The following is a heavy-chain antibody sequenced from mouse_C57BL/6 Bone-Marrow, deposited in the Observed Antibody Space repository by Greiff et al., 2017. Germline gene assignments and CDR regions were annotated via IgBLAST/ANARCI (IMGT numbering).Heavy chain of an antibody. D-gene: IGHD1-1*01. CDR1: GYAFTNYL. CDR3: ATMYYYGSSYAIDY. V-gene: IGHV1-54*01. Sequence: QVKLQQSGAELVRPGTSVKVSCKASGYAFTNYLIEWVKQRPGQGLAWIGVINPGSGGTNYNEKFKGKATMTADKSYNTAFMQLSGLTSEDSAVYFCATMYYYGSSYAIDYWGQGTSVTVAS. J-gene: IGHJ4*01. CDR2: INPGSGGT.